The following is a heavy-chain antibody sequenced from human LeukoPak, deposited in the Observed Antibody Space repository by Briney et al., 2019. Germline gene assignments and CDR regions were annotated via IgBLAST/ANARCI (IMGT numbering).Heavy chain of an antibody. CDR1: GGSISSGSYY. V-gene: IGHV4-61*02. D-gene: IGHD7-27*01. J-gene: IGHJ5*02. Sequence: PSETLSLTCTVSGGSISSGSYYWSWIRQPAGKGLEWIGRIYTSGSTNYNPSLKSRVTISVDTSKNQFSLKLSSVTAADTAVYYCARAGDRNWFDPWGQGTLVTVSS. CDR3: ARAGDRNWFDP. CDR2: IYTSGST.